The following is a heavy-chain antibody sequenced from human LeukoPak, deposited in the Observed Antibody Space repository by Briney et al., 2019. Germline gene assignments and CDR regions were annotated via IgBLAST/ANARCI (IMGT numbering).Heavy chain of an antibody. CDR3: ARDKVVPAAILGDYYYYGMDV. CDR2: IYTSGST. Sequence: PSETLSLTCTVSGGSISSYYWSWIRQPAGKGLEWIGRIYTSGSTNYNPSLKSRVTMSVDTSKNQFSLKLGSVTAADTAVYYCARDKVVPAAILGDYYYYGMDVWGQGTTVTVSS. D-gene: IGHD2-2*02. CDR1: GGSISSYY. J-gene: IGHJ6*02. V-gene: IGHV4-4*07.